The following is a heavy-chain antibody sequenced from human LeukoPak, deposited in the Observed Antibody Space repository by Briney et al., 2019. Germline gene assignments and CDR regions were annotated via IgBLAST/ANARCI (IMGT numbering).Heavy chain of an antibody. Sequence: GGSLRLSCAASGFTFDDFAMHWVRQAPGKGLEWVSGVSWNSGKIDYADSVKGRFTISRDNAKNSLYLQMNSLRAEDTALYYCAKGAGPRGYYDSSGYYFFDYWGQGTLVTVSS. CDR3: AKGAGPRGYYDSSGYYFFDY. V-gene: IGHV3-9*01. CDR2: VSWNSGKI. J-gene: IGHJ4*02. D-gene: IGHD3-22*01. CDR1: GFTFDDFA.